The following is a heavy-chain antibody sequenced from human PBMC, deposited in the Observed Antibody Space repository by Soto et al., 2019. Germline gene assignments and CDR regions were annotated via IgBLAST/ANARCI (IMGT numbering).Heavy chain of an antibody. D-gene: IGHD6-13*01. J-gene: IGHJ4*02. CDR3: MRGEAASGTSPIYFDY. Sequence: QVQLVESGGGVVQPGRSLRLSCAASGFTFSNYAMHWVRQAPGKGLEWVAVLSCDGRSKYYADSVNGRITLSRDNSKNTLFLQINSLRPEDTAVYYCMRGEAASGTSPIYFDYWGQGALVTVSS. CDR1: GFTFSNYA. V-gene: IGHV3-30*04. CDR2: LSCDGRSK.